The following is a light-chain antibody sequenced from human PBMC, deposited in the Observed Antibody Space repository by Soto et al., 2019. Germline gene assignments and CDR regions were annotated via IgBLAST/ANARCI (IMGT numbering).Light chain of an antibody. CDR2: DAF. J-gene: IGKJ4*01. Sequence: DIQMTQSPSSLSASIGDRVTLTCRASQSIAFYLNWYQQTPGKAXKLXIFDAFSLESGVPSRFSGSRSGTEFILTISSLQPDDYANYYCQQYNSYSPLTFGGGTKVDIK. CDR3: QQYNSYSPLT. V-gene: IGKV1-5*01. CDR1: QSIAFY.